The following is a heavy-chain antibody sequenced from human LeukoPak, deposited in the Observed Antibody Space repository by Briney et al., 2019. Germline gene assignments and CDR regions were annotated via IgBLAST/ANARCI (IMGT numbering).Heavy chain of an antibody. CDR3: ARDRELGFSSGWYFDS. D-gene: IGHD6-19*01. CDR2: IRYDGSNK. V-gene: IGHV3-30*02. J-gene: IGHJ4*02. Sequence: PGGSLRLSCAASGFTFSSYGMHWVRQAPGKGLEWVAFIRYDGSNKYYADSVKGRFTISRDNSKNTLYLQMNSLRAEDTAVYYCARDRELGFSSGWYFDSWGQGTLVSVSS. CDR1: GFTFSSYG.